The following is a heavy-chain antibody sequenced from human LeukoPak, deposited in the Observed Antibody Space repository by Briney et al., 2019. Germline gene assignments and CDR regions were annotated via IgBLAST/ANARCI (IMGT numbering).Heavy chain of an antibody. CDR2: ISSSSSTI. CDR1: GFTFSSYS. V-gene: IGHV3-48*02. Sequence: GGSLRLSCAASGFTFSSYSMNWVRQAPRKGLEWVSYISSSSSTIYYADSVKGRFTISRDNAKNSLYLQMNSLRDEDTAVYYCARDFVVVVAATLNAFDIWGQGTMVTVSS. CDR3: ARDFVVVVAATLNAFDI. D-gene: IGHD2-15*01. J-gene: IGHJ3*02.